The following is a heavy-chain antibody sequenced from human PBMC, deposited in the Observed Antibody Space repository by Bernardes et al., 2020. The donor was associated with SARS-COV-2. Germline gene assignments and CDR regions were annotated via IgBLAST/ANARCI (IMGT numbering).Heavy chain of an antibody. D-gene: IGHD2-21*01. V-gene: IGHV1-2*02. CDR1: GYTFSAYY. CDR2: ISPKSGAT. J-gene: IGHJ4*02. CDR3: ARTFYYDRGGDSVFDQ. Sequence: ASWKVSCKASGYTFSAYYIHWLRQAPGQGFEWMGWISPKSGATNYAQKFQGRVTMTRDTAISTEYMQLSRLTSDDTAVYYCARTFYYDRGGDSVFDQWGQGTLVSVSS.